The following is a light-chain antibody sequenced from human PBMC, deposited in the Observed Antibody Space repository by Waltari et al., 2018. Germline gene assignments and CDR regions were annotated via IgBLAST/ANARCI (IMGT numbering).Light chain of an antibody. CDR3: ETGGHGTWV. Sequence: QLVLTQSPSASASLGASVKLPCTLSSGHSSNLIAWHQQQPEKGPRYVMKVNSDGSHSKGDDIPDRFSGSSSGAERYLTISSLQSEDEADYYCETGGHGTWVFGGGTKLTVL. CDR2: VNSDGSH. J-gene: IGLJ3*02. V-gene: IGLV4-69*01. CDR1: SGHSSNL.